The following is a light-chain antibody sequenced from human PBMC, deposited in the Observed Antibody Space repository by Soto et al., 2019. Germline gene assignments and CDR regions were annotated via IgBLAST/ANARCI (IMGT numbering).Light chain of an antibody. CDR1: QGISSW. Sequence: DIQMTQSPSSVSVSVGDRFTISCRASQGISSWLAWYQQKPGKAPKLLIYDASSLESGVPSRFSGSGSGTEFTLTISSLQPDDFATYYCQQASSFPPTFGQGTRLEIK. V-gene: IGKV1-12*01. J-gene: IGKJ5*01. CDR3: QQASSFPPT. CDR2: DAS.